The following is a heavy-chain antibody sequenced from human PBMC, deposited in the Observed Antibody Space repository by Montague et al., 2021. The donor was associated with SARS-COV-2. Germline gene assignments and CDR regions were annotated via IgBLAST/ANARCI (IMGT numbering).Heavy chain of an antibody. V-gene: IGHV4-39*07. CDR3: ARRDGYCSSTRCPHWFDP. CDR1: GGSISSSSYY. D-gene: IGHD2-2*01. CDR2: IYYSGST. Sequence: SETLSLTCTVSGGSISSSSYYWGWIRQPPGKGLEWIGSIYYSGSTYYNPSLKSRVTISVDTSKNQLSLKVNSVTAADTAVYYCARRDGYCSSTRCPHWFDPWGQGTLGTVSS. J-gene: IGHJ5*02.